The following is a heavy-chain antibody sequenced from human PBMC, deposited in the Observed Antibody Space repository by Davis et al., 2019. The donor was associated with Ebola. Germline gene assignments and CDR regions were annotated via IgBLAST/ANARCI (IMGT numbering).Heavy chain of an antibody. J-gene: IGHJ4*02. CDR2: INSDGSST. Sequence: GESLKISCAASGFTFSSYWMHWVRQVPGKGLVWVSRINSDGSSTSYADSVKGRFTISRDNSKNTLYLQMNSLRPEDTAAYYCARDSDDYSFDYWGQGTLVTVSS. V-gene: IGHV3-74*01. CDR3: ARDSDDYSFDY. CDR1: GFTFSSYW. D-gene: IGHD4-11*01.